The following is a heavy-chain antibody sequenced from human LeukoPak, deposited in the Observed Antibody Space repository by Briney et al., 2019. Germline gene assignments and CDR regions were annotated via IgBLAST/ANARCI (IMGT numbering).Heavy chain of an antibody. J-gene: IGHJ4*02. Sequence: GGSLRLSCAASGFTFSSYWMSWVRQAPGKGLEWVANIKQDGSEKYYVDSVKGRFTISRDNAKNSLYLQMNSLRAEDTAVYYCARWRGNIVATPFDYWGQGTLVTVSS. CDR2: IKQDGSEK. CDR3: ARWRGNIVATPFDY. D-gene: IGHD5-12*01. CDR1: GFTFSSYW. V-gene: IGHV3-7*01.